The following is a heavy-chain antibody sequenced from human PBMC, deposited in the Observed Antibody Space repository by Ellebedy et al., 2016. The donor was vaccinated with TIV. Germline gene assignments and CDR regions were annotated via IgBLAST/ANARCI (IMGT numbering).Heavy chain of an antibody. CDR1: GYTFTSHY. CDR2: INPTGGST. D-gene: IGHD6-13*01. Sequence: ASVNVSCXASGYTFTSHYMHWLRQAPGQGLEWMGLINPTGGSTNYAQKFQGRVTLTRDTSTSTDYMELSSLTSEDTAVYYCARDNSDSNRAWWFDPWGQGTLVTVSS. V-gene: IGHV1-46*01. J-gene: IGHJ5*02. CDR3: ARDNSDSNRAWWFDP.